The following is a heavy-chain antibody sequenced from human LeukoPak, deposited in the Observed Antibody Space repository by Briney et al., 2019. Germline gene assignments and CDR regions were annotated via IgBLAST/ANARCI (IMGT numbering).Heavy chain of an antibody. D-gene: IGHD6-19*01. CDR3: ARYSSQWSFDS. Sequence: RGSLRLSCAASGFTFSGYWMHWVRQAPGKGLVWVARIKYDGSYTNYADSVKGRFAISRDNAKNSLYLQMNTLRAEDTALYYCARYSSQWSFDSWGQGTLVTVSS. CDR1: GFTFSGYW. V-gene: IGHV3-74*01. CDR2: IKYDGSYT. J-gene: IGHJ4*02.